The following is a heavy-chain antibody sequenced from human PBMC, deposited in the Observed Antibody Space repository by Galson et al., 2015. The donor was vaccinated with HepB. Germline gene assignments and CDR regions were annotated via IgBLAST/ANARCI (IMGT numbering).Heavy chain of an antibody. CDR3: AGGLNTYCDY. CDR1: GDSVHSNSAA. CDR2: TYYRSKWYT. J-gene: IGHJ4*02. Sequence: CAISGDSVHSNSAAWNWIRQSPSRGLEWLGRTYYRSKWYTDYAISVKGRITINADTSKNQFSLQLKSVTLEDTAVYFCAGGLNTYCDYWGQGLLVTVAA. D-gene: IGHD2/OR15-2a*01. V-gene: IGHV6-1*01.